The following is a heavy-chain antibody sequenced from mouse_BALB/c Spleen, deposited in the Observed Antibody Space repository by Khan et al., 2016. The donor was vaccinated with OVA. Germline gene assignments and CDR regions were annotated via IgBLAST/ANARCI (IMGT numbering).Heavy chain of an antibody. CDR2: ISSGGDYT. CDR3: EDHLTGSFAD. CDR1: GFTFSSYS. V-gene: IGHV5-6*02. J-gene: IGHJ3*01. D-gene: IGHD4-1*01. Sequence: EVKVEESGGDLVKPGGSLKLSCAASGFTFSSYSMSWVRQTPDKRLAWVASISSGGDYTYYPDSVKGRFTISRDNAKNTLYLQMSDLKSEDTAIDYCEDHLTGSFADWGQGTLVTVSA.